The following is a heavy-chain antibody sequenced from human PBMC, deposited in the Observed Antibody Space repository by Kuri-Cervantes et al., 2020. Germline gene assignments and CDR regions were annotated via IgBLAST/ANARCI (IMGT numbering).Heavy chain of an antibody. Sequence: GSLRLSCAVYGGSFSGYYWSWIRQPPGKALEWIGNIFYSGSTYYNPSLKSRVTISVDTSKNQFSLKLSSVTAADTAVFYCARLDCGGDCYFLRRYFDLWGRGTLVTVSS. CDR1: GGSFSGYY. J-gene: IGHJ2*01. V-gene: IGHV4-34*12. CDR3: ARLDCGGDCYFLRRYFDL. CDR2: IFYSGST. D-gene: IGHD2-21*02.